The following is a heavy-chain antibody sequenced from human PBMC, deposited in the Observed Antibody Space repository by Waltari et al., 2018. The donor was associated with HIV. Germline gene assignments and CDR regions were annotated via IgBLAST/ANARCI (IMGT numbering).Heavy chain of an antibody. CDR2: FIPVSDVA. J-gene: IGHJ5*02. V-gene: IGHV1-69*08. D-gene: IGHD4-17*01. CDR3: AREGTAVTTSWFDP. Sequence: QVRLVQSGAEMKKPGSSVKVSCKASGGTFTSYTFSWVRQTPGQGLEWMGRFIPVSDVANYAPNFQGRLTITAATSTNTVYMQLTRLTSDDTAVYYCAREGTAVTTSWFDPWGQGTLVTVSS. CDR1: GGTFTSYT.